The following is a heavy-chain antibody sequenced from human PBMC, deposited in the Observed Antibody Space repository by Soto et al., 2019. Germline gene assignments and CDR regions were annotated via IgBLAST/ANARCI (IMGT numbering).Heavy chain of an antibody. CDR2: IYYSGST. CDR3: ARRATVPHYYYYYMDV. CDR1: GGSISSGGYY. Sequence: PSETLSLTCTVSGGSISSGGYYWSWIRQHPGKGLEWIGYIYYSGSTYYNPSLKSRVTISVDTSKNQFSLKLSSVTAADTAVYYCARRATVPHYYYYYMDVWGKGTTVTVSS. V-gene: IGHV4-31*03. D-gene: IGHD4-17*01. J-gene: IGHJ6*03.